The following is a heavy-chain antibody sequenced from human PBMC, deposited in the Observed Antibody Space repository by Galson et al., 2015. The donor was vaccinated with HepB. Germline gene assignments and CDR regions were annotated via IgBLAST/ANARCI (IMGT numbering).Heavy chain of an antibody. CDR1: GDSMDSVAYS. CDR3: ARETTVTTIDY. CDR2: IYYTGTT. V-gene: IGHV4-30-4*07. J-gene: IGHJ4*02. Sequence: SLTCAVSGDSMDSVAYSWTWVRQPPGKGLEWIGYIYYTGTTYYNPSLKSRITISVDTSKNQFSLKLRSVTAADTAVYYCARETTVTTIDYWGQGTLVTVSS. D-gene: IGHD4-17*01.